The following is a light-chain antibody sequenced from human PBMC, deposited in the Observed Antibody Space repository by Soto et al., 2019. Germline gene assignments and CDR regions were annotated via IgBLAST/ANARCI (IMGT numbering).Light chain of an antibody. CDR2: GAS. CDR3: QQYGSSPPWFSIT. CDR1: QSVSSSY. J-gene: IGKJ5*01. V-gene: IGKV3-20*01. Sequence: EIVLTQSPGTLSLSPGERATLSCRASQSVSSSYLAWYQQKPGQAPRLLIYGASSRATGIPDRFSGSGSGTDFTLTISRLEPEDFAVYYCQQYGSSPPWFSITFGQGTRLEIK.